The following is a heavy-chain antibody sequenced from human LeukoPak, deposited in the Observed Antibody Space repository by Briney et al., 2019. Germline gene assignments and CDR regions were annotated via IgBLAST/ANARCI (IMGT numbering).Heavy chain of an antibody. Sequence: SETLSLTCTVSGGSISGSSYYWSWIRQPPGKGLEWIGEINHSGSTNYNPSLKSRVTISVDTSKNQFSLKLSSVTAADTAVYYCARGPRSVVVPAANDAFDIWGQGTMVTVSS. V-gene: IGHV4-39*07. CDR2: INHSGST. D-gene: IGHD2-2*01. CDR1: GGSISGSSYY. CDR3: ARGPRSVVVPAANDAFDI. J-gene: IGHJ3*02.